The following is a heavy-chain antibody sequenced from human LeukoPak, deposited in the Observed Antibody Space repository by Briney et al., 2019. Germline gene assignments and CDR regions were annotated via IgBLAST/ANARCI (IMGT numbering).Heavy chain of an antibody. J-gene: IGHJ5*02. CDR2: ISYDGSNK. CDR3: AKDPDFGNWFDP. D-gene: IGHD3-3*01. V-gene: IGHV3-30-3*01. CDR1: GFTFSSYA. Sequence: PGRSLRLSCAASGFTFSSYAMHWVRQAPGKGLEWVAVISYDGSNKYYADSVKGRFTISRDNSKNTLYLQMNSLRAEDTAVYYCAKDPDFGNWFDPWGQGTLVTVSS.